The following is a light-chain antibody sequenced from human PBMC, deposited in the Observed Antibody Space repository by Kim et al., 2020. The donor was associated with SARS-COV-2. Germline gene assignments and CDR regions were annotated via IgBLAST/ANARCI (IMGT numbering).Light chain of an antibody. CDR2: QDT. Sequence: SYELTQPPSVSVSPGQTASITCSGDKLGEKYACWYQQKPGQSPVLVIYQDTKRPSGIPERFSGSNSGNTATLTISGTQAMDEADYYCQTRDSITVVFGGGTKLTVL. J-gene: IGLJ2*01. V-gene: IGLV3-1*01. CDR3: QTRDSITVV. CDR1: KLGEKY.